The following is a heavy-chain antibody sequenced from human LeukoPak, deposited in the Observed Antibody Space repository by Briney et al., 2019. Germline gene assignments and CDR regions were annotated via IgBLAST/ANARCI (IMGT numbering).Heavy chain of an antibody. D-gene: IGHD6-19*01. CDR2: ISWNSGSI. V-gene: IGHV3-9*01. Sequence: GRSLRLSCAASGFTFDDYAMHWVRQAPGKGLEWVSGISWNSGSIGYADSVKGRFTISRDNAKNSLYLQMNSLRAEDTAVYYCAKTGPGSGWSRYYFDFWGQGTLVTVSS. CDR1: GFTFDDYA. CDR3: AKTGPGSGWSRYYFDF. J-gene: IGHJ4*02.